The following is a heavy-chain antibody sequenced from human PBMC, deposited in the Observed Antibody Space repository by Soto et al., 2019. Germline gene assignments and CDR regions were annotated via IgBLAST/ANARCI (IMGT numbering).Heavy chain of an antibody. D-gene: IGHD3-10*01. V-gene: IGHV1-8*01. J-gene: IGHJ5*02. CDR3: ARGRSGGGGNGFDP. Sequence: QVQLVQSGAEVKKPGASVKVSCKASGYTFTSYDINWVRQATGQGLEWMGWMNPNSGNTAYAQKFQGRVTMTRNTSISTVYMELSSLRSEGTAVYFWARGRSGGGGNGFDPWGQGTLVTVSS. CDR2: MNPNSGNT. CDR1: GYTFTSYD.